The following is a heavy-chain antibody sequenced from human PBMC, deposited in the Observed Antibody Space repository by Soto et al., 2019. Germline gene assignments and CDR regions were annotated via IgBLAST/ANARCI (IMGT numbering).Heavy chain of an antibody. CDR3: ARRAVYSYGYHYYYGLDV. CDR1: GYSFTSYW. D-gene: IGHD5-18*01. J-gene: IGHJ6*02. CDR2: IYPGDSDT. V-gene: IGHV5-51*01. Sequence: SLKISCKGSGYSFTSYWIGWVRQMPGKGLEWMGIIYPGDSDTRYSPSFQGQVTISADKSISTAYLQWSSLKASDTAMYYCARRAVYSYGYHYYYGLDVWGQGTTVTVSS.